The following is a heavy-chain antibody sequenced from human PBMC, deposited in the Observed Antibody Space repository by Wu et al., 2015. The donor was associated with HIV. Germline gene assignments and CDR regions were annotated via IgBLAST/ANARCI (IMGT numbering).Heavy chain of an antibody. Sequence: QVQLVQSGAEVRKPGSSVKVSCKASGGTFSRSGFSWVRQVPGQEFEWMGRIIPIHGAANYAQKFEGRVTITADESTSTAYMDLSSLTSEDTAVYYCAREGEEKKSDRSGYYAYLQIWGQGSQVTVSS. V-gene: IGHV1-69*11. J-gene: IGHJ1*01. CDR2: IIPIHGAA. D-gene: IGHD3-22*01. CDR1: GGTFSRSG. CDR3: AREGEEKKSDRSGYYAYLQI.